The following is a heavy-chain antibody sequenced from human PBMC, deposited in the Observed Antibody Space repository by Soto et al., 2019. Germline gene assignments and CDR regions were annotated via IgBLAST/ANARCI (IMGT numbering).Heavy chain of an antibody. D-gene: IGHD3-9*01. J-gene: IGHJ5*02. V-gene: IGHV3-64D*06. Sequence: GGSLRLSCSASGFTFSSYAMHWVRQAPGKGLEYVSAISSNGGSTYYADSVKGRFTISRDNSKNTLYLQMSSLRAEDTAVYYCVKDRADILTGYYLNWFDPWGQGTLVTVSS. CDR3: VKDRADILTGYYLNWFDP. CDR1: GFTFSSYA. CDR2: ISSNGGST.